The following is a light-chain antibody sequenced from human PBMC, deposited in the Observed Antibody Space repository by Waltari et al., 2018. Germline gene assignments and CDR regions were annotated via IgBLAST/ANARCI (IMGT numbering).Light chain of an antibody. CDR3: QQYNSYSVT. CDR2: KAS. V-gene: IGKV1-5*03. Sequence: IQMTQSPSTLSASVGDRVTITCRASQTIGNWLAWYQQKPGKAPKLLIYKASSLQSGVPSRFSGSGSGTEFTLTISSLQPDDFATYYCQQYNSYSVTFGPGTKVDIK. CDR1: QTIGNW. J-gene: IGKJ3*01.